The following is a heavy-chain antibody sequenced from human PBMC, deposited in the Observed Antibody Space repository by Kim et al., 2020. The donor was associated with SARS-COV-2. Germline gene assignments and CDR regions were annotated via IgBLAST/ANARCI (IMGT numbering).Heavy chain of an antibody. V-gene: IGHV4-34*01. D-gene: IGHD3-16*02. Sequence: SETLSLTCAVYGGSFSGYYWSWIRQPPGKGLEWIGEINHSGSTNYNPSLKSRVTISVDTSKNQFSLKLSSVTAADTAVYYCARAPLRGYTPAYYYYYGMDVWGQGTTVTVSS. CDR1: GGSFSGYY. CDR2: INHSGST. J-gene: IGHJ6*02. CDR3: ARAPLRGYTPAYYYYYGMDV.